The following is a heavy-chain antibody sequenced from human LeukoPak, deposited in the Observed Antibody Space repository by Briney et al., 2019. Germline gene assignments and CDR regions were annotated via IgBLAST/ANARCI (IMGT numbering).Heavy chain of an antibody. CDR2: IYHSGST. D-gene: IGHD2-2*02. Sequence: SETLSLTCTVSGGSISSSSYYWGWIRQPPGEGLEWIGSIYHSGSTYYNPSLKSRVTISVDTSKNQFSLKLSSVTAADTAVYYCARAAAIDAFDIWGQGTMVTVSS. V-gene: IGHV4-39*01. CDR3: ARAAAIDAFDI. CDR1: GGSISSSSYY. J-gene: IGHJ3*02.